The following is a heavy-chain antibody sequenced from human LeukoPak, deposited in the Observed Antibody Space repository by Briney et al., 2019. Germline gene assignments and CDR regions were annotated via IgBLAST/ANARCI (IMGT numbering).Heavy chain of an antibody. J-gene: IGHJ4*02. Sequence: GGSLRLSCAASGFTFSSYSMNWVRQAPGKGLEWVSSISSSSSYIYYADSVKGRFTISSDNAKNSLYLQMNSLRAEDTAVYYCARDRDYYDSSGKLRDWGQGTLVTVSS. CDR1: GFTFSSYS. V-gene: IGHV3-21*04. CDR3: ARDRDYYDSSGKLRD. D-gene: IGHD3-22*01. CDR2: ISSSSSYI.